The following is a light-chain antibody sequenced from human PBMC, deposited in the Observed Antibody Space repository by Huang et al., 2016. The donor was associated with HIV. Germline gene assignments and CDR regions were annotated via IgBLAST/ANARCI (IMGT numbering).Light chain of an antibody. CDR2: AAS. Sequence: IQLTQSPSSLSASVGDRVTLTCRASHDVSTYLTWYQQKPGKAPKLLMYAASTLQSGVPARFSGSGSGTEFTLTISSLQPEDFATYYCQQLNAYPLTFGGGTKVEI. CDR3: QQLNAYPLT. V-gene: IGKV1-9*01. CDR1: HDVSTY. J-gene: IGKJ4*01.